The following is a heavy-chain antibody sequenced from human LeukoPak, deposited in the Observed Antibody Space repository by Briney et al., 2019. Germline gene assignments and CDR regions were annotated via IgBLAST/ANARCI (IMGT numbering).Heavy chain of an antibody. CDR2: INHSGST. Sequence: SETLSLTCAVYGGSFSGYYWSWIRQPPGKGLEWIGEINHSGSTNYNPSLKSRVTISVDTSKNQFSLKLSSVTAADTAVYYCARGRGYCSSTSCYKYYYMDVWGKGTTVTVSS. D-gene: IGHD2-2*02. CDR1: GGSFSGYY. V-gene: IGHV4-34*01. J-gene: IGHJ6*03. CDR3: ARGRGYCSSTSCYKYYYMDV.